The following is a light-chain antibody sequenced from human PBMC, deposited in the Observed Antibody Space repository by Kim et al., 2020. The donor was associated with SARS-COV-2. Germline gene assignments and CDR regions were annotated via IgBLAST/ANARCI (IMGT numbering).Light chain of an antibody. CDR3: QTWGTGIHWV. J-gene: IGLJ3*02. CDR2: LNSDGSH. V-gene: IGLV4-69*01. Sequence: VKLTCTLSSGHSSYASAWHQQQPEKGPRYLMKLNSDGSHSEGDGIPDRFSGSSSGAERYLTISSLQSEDEADYYCQTWGTGIHWVFGGGTQLTVL. CDR1: SGHSSYA.